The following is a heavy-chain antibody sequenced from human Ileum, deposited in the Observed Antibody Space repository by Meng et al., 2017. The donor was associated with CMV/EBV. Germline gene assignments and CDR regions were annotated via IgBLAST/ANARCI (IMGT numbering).Heavy chain of an antibody. CDR1: GFTFSSYW. CDR2: INSDGTST. J-gene: IGHJ6*02. Sequence: GESLKISCAASGFTFSSYWMHWVRQAPGRGLMWVSRINSDGTSTDYADSVKGRFTISSDNAKSTLYPQMNSLRAEDAAVYYCTRKQGDVSGADVWGQGTTVTVSS. D-gene: IGHD2-21*01. V-gene: IGHV3-74*01. CDR3: TRKQGDVSGADV.